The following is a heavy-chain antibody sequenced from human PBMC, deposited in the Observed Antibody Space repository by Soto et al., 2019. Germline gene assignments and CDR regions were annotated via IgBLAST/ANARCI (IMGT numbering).Heavy chain of an antibody. D-gene: IGHD1-26*01. CDR3: AKDAKGASAPYFFDD. CDR2: LSGSGATT. J-gene: IGHJ4*02. CDR1: GFIFDNYA. Sequence: EVQLLDSGGGLVQPGGSLRLSCAASGFIFDNYAMSWVRQAPGKGLEWVSALSGSGATTDYADSVKGRFIISRDNSKYMVYLQLYNLRADDTAIYFCAKDAKGASAPYFFDDWGQGTLVTVSS. V-gene: IGHV3-23*01.